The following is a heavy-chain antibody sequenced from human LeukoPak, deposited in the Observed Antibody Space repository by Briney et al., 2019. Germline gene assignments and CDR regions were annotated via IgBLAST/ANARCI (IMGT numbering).Heavy chain of an antibody. D-gene: IGHD2-2*01. CDR3: ARAQDIVVVPAATFDY. CDR1: GFTFSDYY. J-gene: IGHJ4*02. CDR2: ISSSGSTI. V-gene: IGHV3-11*01. Sequence: PGGSLRLSCAASGFTFSDYYMSWIRQAPGKGLEWVSYISSSGSTIYYADSVKGRFTISRDNTKHSLYLQMNSLRADDTAVYYCARAQDIVVVPAATFDYWGQGTLVTVSS.